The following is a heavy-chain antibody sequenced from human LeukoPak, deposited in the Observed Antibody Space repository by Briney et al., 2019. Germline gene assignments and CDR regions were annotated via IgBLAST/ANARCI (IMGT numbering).Heavy chain of an antibody. CDR1: GFTVSSNY. Sequence: GGSLRLSCAASGFTVSSNYMSWVRQAPGKGLEWVSVIYSGGSTYYADSVKGRFTISRDNSKNTLYLQMNSLRAEDTAVYYCARGGPRFLEWLLYGMDVWGKGTTVTVSS. J-gene: IGHJ6*04. V-gene: IGHV3-53*01. CDR2: IYSGGST. D-gene: IGHD3-3*01. CDR3: ARGGPRFLEWLLYGMDV.